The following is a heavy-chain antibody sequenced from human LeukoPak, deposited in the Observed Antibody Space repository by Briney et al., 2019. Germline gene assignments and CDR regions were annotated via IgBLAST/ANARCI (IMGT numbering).Heavy chain of an antibody. CDR1: SASITSSPYF. CDR3: ARGDLGYSSGWTKLYYYYYMDV. J-gene: IGHJ6*03. V-gene: IGHV4-39*07. CDR2: ISYSGTT. D-gene: IGHD6-19*01. Sequence: SETLSLTCTVSSASITSSPYFWGWIRQSPGKGLEWIGSISYSGTTYYNPSLKSRVTISVDTSKNQFSLKLSSVTAADTAVYYCARGDLGYSSGWTKLYYYYYMDVWGKGTTVTISS.